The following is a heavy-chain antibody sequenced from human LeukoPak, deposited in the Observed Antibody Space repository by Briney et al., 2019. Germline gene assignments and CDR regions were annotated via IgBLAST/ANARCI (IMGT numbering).Heavy chain of an antibody. Sequence: GGSLRLSCAASGFSVSNTYMSWVRQAPGKGLEWVSVIYSGDSGVSTYYADSVKGRFTISRHNSRNTLYLQMSSLRAEDTAVYFCARSAARLRYYYAMDVWGQGTTVTVCS. V-gene: IGHV3-53*04. J-gene: IGHJ6*02. CDR1: GFSVSNTY. D-gene: IGHD6-6*01. CDR3: ARSAARLRYYYAMDV. CDR2: IYSGDSGVST.